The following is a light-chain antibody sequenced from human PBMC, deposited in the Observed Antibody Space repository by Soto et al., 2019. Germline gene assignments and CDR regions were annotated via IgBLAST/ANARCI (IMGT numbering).Light chain of an antibody. Sequence: EIVLTQSPGTLSLSPGERATLSCRASQSVSSSYLAWYQQKPGQAPRLLIYGASSRATGIPDRVSGSGSGTDFTLTISRLEPEYFAVYYCQQYGSSPAFGPGTKVDIK. V-gene: IGKV3-20*01. CDR3: QQYGSSPA. J-gene: IGKJ3*01. CDR2: GAS. CDR1: QSVSSSY.